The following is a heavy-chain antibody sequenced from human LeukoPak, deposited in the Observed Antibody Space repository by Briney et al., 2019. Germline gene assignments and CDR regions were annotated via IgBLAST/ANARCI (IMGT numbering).Heavy chain of an antibody. CDR3: ARSPRRPYYYYMDV. J-gene: IGHJ6*03. V-gene: IGHV1-69*06. CDR1: GGTFSSYA. Sequence: GASVKVSCKASGGTFSSYAISWVRQAPGQGLEWMGGIIPIFGTANYAQKFQGRVTITADKSTSTAYMELSRLRSDDTAVYYCARSPRRPYYYYMDVWGKGTTVTVSS. D-gene: IGHD1-1*01. CDR2: IIPIFGTA.